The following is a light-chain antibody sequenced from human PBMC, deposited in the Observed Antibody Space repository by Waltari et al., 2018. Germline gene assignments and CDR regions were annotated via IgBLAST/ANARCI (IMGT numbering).Light chain of an antibody. V-gene: IGLV3-21*02. CDR2: DDF. J-gene: IGLJ1*01. CDR1: NIDSKA. Sequence: SGVLTQPPSVSVAPGQTAKITCRGDNIDSKAVHWHQQRPGQAPVLVVYDDFDRPSGIPERFSGSNSGNTATLTISGLQADDEAVYYCSSYTTSNAPGVFGTGTKVTVL. CDR3: SSYTTSNAPGV.